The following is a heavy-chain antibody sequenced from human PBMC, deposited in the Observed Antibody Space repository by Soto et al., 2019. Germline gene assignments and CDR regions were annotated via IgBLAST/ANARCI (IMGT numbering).Heavy chain of an antibody. CDR1: GFTFTSTA. Sequence: GGSLRLSCAASGFTFTSTAMSWVRQAPGKGLEWVPTFRESGGTTHYADSVKGRFTISRDTSKNTLYLQMNSLRAEDTAVYYCARDKDYDILTGPIHYGMDVWGQGTTVTVSS. V-gene: IGHV3-23*01. CDR3: ARDKDYDILTGPIHYGMDV. CDR2: FRESGGTT. D-gene: IGHD3-9*01. J-gene: IGHJ6*02.